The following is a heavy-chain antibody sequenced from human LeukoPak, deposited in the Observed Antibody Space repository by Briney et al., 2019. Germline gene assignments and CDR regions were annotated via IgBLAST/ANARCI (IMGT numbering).Heavy chain of an antibody. CDR3: AKAILYDSSGYFDY. CDR2: ISWNSGSR. D-gene: IGHD3-22*01. J-gene: IGHJ4*02. Sequence: GRSLRLSCAASGFTFDDYAMHWVRQAPGKGLELVSGISWNSGSRGYADSVKGRFTISRDNAKNSLYLQMNSLRAEDTALYYCAKAILYDSSGYFDYWGQGTLVTVSS. CDR1: GFTFDDYA. V-gene: IGHV3-9*01.